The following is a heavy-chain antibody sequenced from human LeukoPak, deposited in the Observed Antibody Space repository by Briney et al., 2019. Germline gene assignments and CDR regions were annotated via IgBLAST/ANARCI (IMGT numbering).Heavy chain of an antibody. Sequence: RGESLKISCKIGGYGFTTYWIGWVRLLSGEGLEWMGIIYPGDSETRYSPSFQGQVTMSVDKSISTAYLQWSSLKSSDTAMYYCARLSGRDFDFWGQGTLVTVSS. V-gene: IGHV5-51*01. J-gene: IGHJ4*02. D-gene: IGHD1-26*01. CDR1: GYGFTTYW. CDR2: IYPGDSET. CDR3: ARLSGRDFDF.